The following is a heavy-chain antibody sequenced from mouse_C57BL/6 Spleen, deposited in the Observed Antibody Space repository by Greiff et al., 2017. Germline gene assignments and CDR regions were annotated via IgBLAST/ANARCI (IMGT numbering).Heavy chain of an antibody. V-gene: IGHV1-64*01. CDR3: AIDYDGWYFDV. J-gene: IGHJ1*03. CDR1: GYTFTSYW. D-gene: IGHD2-4*01. Sequence: QVQLHQPGAELVKPGASVKLSCKASGYTFTSYWMHWVKQRPGQGLEWIGMIHPNSGSTNYNEKFKSKATLTVDKSSSTAYMQLSSLTSEDSAVYYCAIDYDGWYFDVWGTGTTVTVSS. CDR2: IHPNSGST.